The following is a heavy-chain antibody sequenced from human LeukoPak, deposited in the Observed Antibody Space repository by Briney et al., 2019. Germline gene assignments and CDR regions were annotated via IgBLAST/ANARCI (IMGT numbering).Heavy chain of an antibody. V-gene: IGHV3-30*02. J-gene: IGHJ4*02. CDR1: GFTFSSYG. CDR2: IRYDGSNK. D-gene: IGHD3-16*01. CDR3: SGGSRFVDY. Sequence: GGSLRLSCAASGFTFSSYGMHWVRQAPGKGLEWVAFIRYDGSNKYYADSVKGRFTISRDNAKNSLFLQMNSLRVEDTAVYYCSGGSRFVDYWGQGTLVTVSS.